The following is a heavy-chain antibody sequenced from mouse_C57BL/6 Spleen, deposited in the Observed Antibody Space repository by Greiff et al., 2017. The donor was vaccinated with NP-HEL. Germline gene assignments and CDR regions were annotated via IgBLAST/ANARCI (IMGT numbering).Heavy chain of an antibody. J-gene: IGHJ3*01. CDR1: GYTFTDYY. V-gene: IGHV1-26*01. D-gene: IGHD1-2*01. CDR2: INPNNGGT. CDR3: ATLRRGGFAY. Sequence: EVQLQQSGPELVKPGASVKISCKASGYTFTDYYMNWVKQSHGKSLEWIGDINPNNGGTSYNQKFKGKATLTVDKSSSTAYMDLRSLTSEDSAVYYCATLRRGGFAYWGQGTLVTVSA.